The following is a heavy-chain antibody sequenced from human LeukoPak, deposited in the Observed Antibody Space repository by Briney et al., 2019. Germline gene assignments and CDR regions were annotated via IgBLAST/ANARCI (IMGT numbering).Heavy chain of an antibody. V-gene: IGHV4-34*01. CDR3: ARHGGYYFDN. Sequence: PSETLSLTCGSFCGYYWSWIRQPPGKGLEWIGQIHHSGSTIYNPSLRSRVTISVDTSKNQFSLKLSSVTAADTAVYYCARHGGYYFDNWGQGTLVTVSS. J-gene: IGHJ4*02. D-gene: IGHD3-16*01. CDR2: IHHSGST. CDR1: SFCGYY.